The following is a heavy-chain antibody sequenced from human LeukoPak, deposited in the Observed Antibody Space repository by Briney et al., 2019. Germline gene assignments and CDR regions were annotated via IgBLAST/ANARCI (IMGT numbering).Heavy chain of an antibody. Sequence: SVKVSCKASGYTFTSYGISWVRQAPGQGLEWMGGIIPNFGTPHLAQNFQDRVTITADESTTTVYMEMRSLTSEDTAIFYCATRDADYEYYFDYWGQGTLVTVSS. V-gene: IGHV1-69*13. CDR2: IIPNFGTP. CDR1: GYTFTSYG. CDR3: ATRDADYEYYFDY. D-gene: IGHD4-17*01. J-gene: IGHJ4*02.